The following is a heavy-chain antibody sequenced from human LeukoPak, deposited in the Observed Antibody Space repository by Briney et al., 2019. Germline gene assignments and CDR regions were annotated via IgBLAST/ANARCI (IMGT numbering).Heavy chain of an antibody. CDR1: GFSFSTST. CDR3: VRGDNRDY. J-gene: IGHJ4*02. Sequence: GGSLRLYCAASGFSFSTSTMIWVRQAPGKGLEWISSIGKTSRDMYYADSVRGRFTISRDNAKNSLFLLMNSLRVEDTSVYYCVRGDNRDYWGQGTLVTVSS. V-gene: IGHV3-21*01. D-gene: IGHD1-14*01. CDR2: IGKTSRDM.